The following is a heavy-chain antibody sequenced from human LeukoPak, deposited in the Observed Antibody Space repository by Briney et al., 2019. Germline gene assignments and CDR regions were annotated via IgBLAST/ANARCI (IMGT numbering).Heavy chain of an antibody. J-gene: IGHJ4*02. D-gene: IGHD3-22*01. CDR2: IYPGDSDT. V-gene: IGHV5-51*01. CDR3: ARRYYYDSSGYLIVDY. CDR1: GYSFTSYW. Sequence: GESLKISCKGSGYSFTSYWTGWVRQVPGKDLEWMGVIYPGDSDTRYSPSFQGQVTISADKSISTAYLQWSSLKASDTAMYYCARRYYYDSSGYLIVDYWGPGTLVTVSS.